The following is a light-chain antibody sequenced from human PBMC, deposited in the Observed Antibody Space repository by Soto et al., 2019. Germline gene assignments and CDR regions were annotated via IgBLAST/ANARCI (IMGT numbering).Light chain of an antibody. Sequence: IVLTQSPGTLSLAPGERATLSCRASQSVSSSYLAWYQQKPGQAPRLLIYGASSRATGIPDRFSGSGSGTDFTLTIGRLEPEDFAVYYCQQYGSSPITFGGGTKVEIK. V-gene: IGKV3-20*01. CDR1: QSVSSSY. CDR3: QQYGSSPIT. J-gene: IGKJ4*01. CDR2: GAS.